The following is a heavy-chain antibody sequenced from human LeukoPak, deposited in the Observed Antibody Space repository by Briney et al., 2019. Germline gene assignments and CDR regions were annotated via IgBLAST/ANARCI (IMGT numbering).Heavy chain of an antibody. J-gene: IGHJ4*02. CDR2: ISGSGGST. Sequence: PGGSLRLSCAASGFTFSSYAMSWVRQAPGKGLEWVSAISGSGGSTYYADSVKGRFTISRDNSKNTLYLQMNSLRAEDTAVYYCAKTPVYRSSTSCYYFDYWGQGTLVTVSS. CDR3: AKTPVYRSSTSCYYFDY. V-gene: IGHV3-23*01. CDR1: GFTFSSYA. D-gene: IGHD2-2*01.